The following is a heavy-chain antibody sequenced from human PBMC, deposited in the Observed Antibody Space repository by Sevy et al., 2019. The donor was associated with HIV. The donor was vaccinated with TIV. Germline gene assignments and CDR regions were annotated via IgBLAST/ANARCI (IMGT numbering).Heavy chain of an antibody. CDR2: VYPRDSDT. CDR1: GYSFANNW. Sequence: GESLKISCKGSGYSFANNWIGWVRQMPGKGLEWMGLVYPRDSDTTYSPSFQGQVTISVDKSISTAYLQWNSLKASDTAMYYCARLPVAAAGLYYFDYWGQGTLVTVSS. CDR3: ARLPVAAAGLYYFDY. D-gene: IGHD6-13*01. V-gene: IGHV5-51*01. J-gene: IGHJ4*02.